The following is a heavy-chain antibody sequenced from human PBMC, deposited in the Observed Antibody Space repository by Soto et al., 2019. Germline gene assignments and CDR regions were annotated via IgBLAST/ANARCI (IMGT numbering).Heavy chain of an antibody. CDR1: GFTFSSYA. V-gene: IGHV3-23*01. Sequence: GGSLRLSCAASGFTFSSYAMSWVRQAPGKGLEWVSAISGSGGSTYYADSVKGRFTISRDNSKNTLYLQMNSLRAEDTAVYYCAKDPYYCSSTSCDNYYYYYYMDVWGKGTTVTVSS. CDR2: ISGSGGST. CDR3: AKDPYYCSSTSCDNYYYYYYMDV. D-gene: IGHD2-2*02. J-gene: IGHJ6*03.